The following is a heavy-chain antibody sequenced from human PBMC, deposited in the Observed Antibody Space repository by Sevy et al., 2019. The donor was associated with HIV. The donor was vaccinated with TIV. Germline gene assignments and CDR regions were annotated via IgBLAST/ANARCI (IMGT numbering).Heavy chain of an antibody. CDR3: TRVGGLTDYGMDV. D-gene: IGHD1-26*01. V-gene: IGHV4-61*01. Sequence: SETLSLTSTFPGGSVSSDTYYWTWIRQPPGKGLEFIGYIYYNVRINYNPSLKSRVTISIDTSKNQFSLKVTSVTAADTAVYYCTRVGGLTDYGMDVWGQGTTVTVSS. CDR1: GGSVSSDTYY. CDR2: IYYNVRI. J-gene: IGHJ6*02.